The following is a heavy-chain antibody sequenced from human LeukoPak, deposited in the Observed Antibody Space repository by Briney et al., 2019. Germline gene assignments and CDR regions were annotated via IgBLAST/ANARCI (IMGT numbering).Heavy chain of an antibody. V-gene: IGHV5-51*01. CDR3: ARPTGGHYFWSGYYYFDD. CDR1: GYSFTSYW. CDR2: IYPGDSDT. J-gene: IGHJ4*02. D-gene: IGHD3-3*01. Sequence: PGESLKISCKGSGYSFTSYWIGWVRQMPGKGLEWMGIIYPGDSDTRYSPSFQGQVTISADKSISTAYLQWSSLKASDTAMYYCARPTGGHYFWSGYYYFDDWGQGTLVTVSS.